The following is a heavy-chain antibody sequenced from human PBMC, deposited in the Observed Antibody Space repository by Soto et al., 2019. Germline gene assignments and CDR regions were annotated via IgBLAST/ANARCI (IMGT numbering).Heavy chain of an antibody. D-gene: IGHD1-1*01. J-gene: IGHJ4*02. Sequence: ASVKVSCKASGYSFSDYYIHWVRQAPGQGLEWMGWINPNSGGTKYAPKFQGGVTMTRDTSITTAYMELSRLRSGDTAVYYCAREPATAKPEGVDFWGQGTLVTVSS. CDR2: INPNSGGT. V-gene: IGHV1-2*02. CDR3: AREPATAKPEGVDF. CDR1: GYSFSDYY.